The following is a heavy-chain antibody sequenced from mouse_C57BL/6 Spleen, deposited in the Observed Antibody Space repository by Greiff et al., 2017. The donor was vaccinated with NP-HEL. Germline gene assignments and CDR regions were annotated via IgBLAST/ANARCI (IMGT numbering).Heavy chain of an antibody. D-gene: IGHD2-1*01. V-gene: IGHV5-16*01. CDR3: AREEIYYGNYYFDY. J-gene: IGHJ2*01. CDR1: GFTFSDYY. CDR2: INYDGSST. Sequence: EVMLVESEGGLVQPGSSMKLSCTASGFTFSDYYMAWVRPVPEKGLEWVANINYDGSSTYYLDSLKSRFIISRDNAKNILYLQMSSLKSEDTATYYCAREEIYYGNYYFDYWGQGTTLTVSS.